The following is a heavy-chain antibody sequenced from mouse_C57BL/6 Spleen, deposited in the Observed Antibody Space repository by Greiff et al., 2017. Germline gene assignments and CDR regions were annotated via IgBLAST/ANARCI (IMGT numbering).Heavy chain of an antibody. Sequence: QVQLQQSGPELVQPGASVKISCKASGYAFSSSWMNWVKQRPGKGLEWIGRIYPGDGDTNYNGKFKGKATLTADKSSSTAYMQLSSLTSEDSAVYFCAREGTVVATDFDYWGQGTTLTVSS. V-gene: IGHV1-82*01. J-gene: IGHJ2*01. D-gene: IGHD1-1*01. CDR2: IYPGDGDT. CDR1: GYAFSSSW. CDR3: AREGTVVATDFDY.